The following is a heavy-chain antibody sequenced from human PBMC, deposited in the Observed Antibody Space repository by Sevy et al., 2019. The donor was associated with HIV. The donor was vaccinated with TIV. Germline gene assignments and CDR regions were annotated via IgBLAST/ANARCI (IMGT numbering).Heavy chain of an antibody. CDR2: ISYDGSNK. CDR3: AREWLGDRCMDV. CDR1: GFTFSSYA. Sequence: ALRLSCAASGFTFSSYAMHWVRQAPGKGLEWVAVISYDGSNKYYADSVKGRFTISRDNSKNTLYLQMNSLRAEDTAVYYCAREWLGDRCMDVWGQGTTVTVSS. V-gene: IGHV3-30-3*01. D-gene: IGHD6-19*01. J-gene: IGHJ6*02.